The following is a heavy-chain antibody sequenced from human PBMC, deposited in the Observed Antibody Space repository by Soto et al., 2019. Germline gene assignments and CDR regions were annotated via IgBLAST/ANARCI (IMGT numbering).Heavy chain of an antibody. J-gene: IGHJ5*01. CDR1: GFTFSSDS. CDR3: ARDPPSGTTLDWLDS. CDR2: ISSSGSFM. V-gene: IGHV3-21*01. D-gene: IGHD1-7*01. Sequence: EVQLVESGGGLVKPGGSLRLSCAASGFTFSSDSMGWVRQAPGKGLEWVASISSSGSFMNYADSVKGRFTISRDNAKNSLYLQMRSLKDEDTAVYYCARDPPSGTTLDWLDSWGQGTLVTVSS.